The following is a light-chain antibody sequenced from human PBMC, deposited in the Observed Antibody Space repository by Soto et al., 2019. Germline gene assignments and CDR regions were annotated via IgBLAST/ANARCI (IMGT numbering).Light chain of an antibody. J-gene: IGLJ2*01. CDR1: NIGGNS. CDR2: DDS. V-gene: IGLV3-21*02. Sequence: SYVVTQPPSVSEAPGQTARVTCGGNNIGGNSVHWYQQRPGQAPVLVVYDDSDRPSGIPERFSGSNSGNTATLAISRVEAGDEADYYCQVWDSSSDHPVFGGGTKLTVL. CDR3: QVWDSSSDHPV.